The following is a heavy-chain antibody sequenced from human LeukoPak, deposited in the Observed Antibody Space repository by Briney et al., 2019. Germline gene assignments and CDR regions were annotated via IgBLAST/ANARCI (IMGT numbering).Heavy chain of an antibody. CDR1: GFTFSTYW. V-gene: IGHV3-7*01. J-gene: IGHJ4*02. Sequence: GGSLRLSCEASGFTFSTYWMSWVRQAPGKGLEWVANIKQDGSEKYYVDSVKGRFTISRDNAKNSPYLQMNSLRAEDTAMYYCARDSAGNDYWGQGTLVTVSS. CDR2: IKQDGSEK. D-gene: IGHD6-13*01. CDR3: ARDSAGNDY.